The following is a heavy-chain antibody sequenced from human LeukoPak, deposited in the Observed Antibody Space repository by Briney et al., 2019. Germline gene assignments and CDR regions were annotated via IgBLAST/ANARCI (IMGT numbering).Heavy chain of an antibody. J-gene: IGHJ5*02. CDR2: INWNGGST. Sequence: PGGSLRLSCAASGFTFDDYGMSWVRQAPGKGLEWVSGINWNGGSTGYADSVKGRFTISRDNAKNSLYLQMNSLRAEDTALYYCARAGGYSYGQEDWFDPWGQGILVTVSS. CDR3: ARAGGYSYGQEDWFDP. V-gene: IGHV3-20*04. D-gene: IGHD5-18*01. CDR1: GFTFDDYG.